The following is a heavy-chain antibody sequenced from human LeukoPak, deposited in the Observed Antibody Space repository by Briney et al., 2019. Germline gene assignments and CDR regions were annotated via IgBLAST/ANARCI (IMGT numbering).Heavy chain of an antibody. V-gene: IGHV4-39*07. CDR3: AILPARDTYYYDSSGYYRPGVH. J-gene: IGHJ4*02. D-gene: IGHD3-22*01. CDR1: GGAISRSHYY. CDR2: IYYSGST. Sequence: SETLSLTCTVSGGAISRSHYYWGWIRQPPGKGLEWIGSIYYSGSTSYNSSVKSRVTISVDPSKNQFSLKLSSVAAADTAVYCRAILPARDTYYYDSSGYYRPGVHWGQGTLVSVSS.